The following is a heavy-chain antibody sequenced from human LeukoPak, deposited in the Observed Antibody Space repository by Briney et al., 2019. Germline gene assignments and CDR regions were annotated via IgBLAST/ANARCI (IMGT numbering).Heavy chain of an antibody. J-gene: IGHJ4*02. CDR1: GYTFTSYA. D-gene: IGHD3-10*01. CDR2: INAGNGNI. CDR3: ARGIYYHGSGSYYNVPFDY. V-gene: IGHV1-3*01. Sequence: GASVKVSCKASGYTFTSYAMHWVRQAPGQRLEWMGWINAGNGNIKYSQEFQGRVTITRDTSASTAYMELSSLRSEDTAVYYCARGIYYHGSGSYYNVPFDYWGQGTLVTVSS.